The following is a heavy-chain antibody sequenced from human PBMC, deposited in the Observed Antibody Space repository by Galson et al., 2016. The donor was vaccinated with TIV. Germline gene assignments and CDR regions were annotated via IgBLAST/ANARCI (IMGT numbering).Heavy chain of an antibody. J-gene: IGHJ6*02. Sequence: SLRLSCAASGLSVTESSMTWVRQAPGKELEWVSLISSGGYTSYADSVKGRFTISRDNSKNTVHLQMNSLRAEDTAVYYCARDRRHCGNECYLYYYYGMDVWGQGTAVTVSS. V-gene: IGHV3-66*02. CDR1: GLSVTESS. D-gene: IGHD2-21*01. CDR3: ARDRRHCGNECYLYYYYGMDV. CDR2: ISSGGYT.